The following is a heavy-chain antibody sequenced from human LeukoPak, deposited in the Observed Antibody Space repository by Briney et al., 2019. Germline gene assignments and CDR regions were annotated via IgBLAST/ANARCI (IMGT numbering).Heavy chain of an antibody. V-gene: IGHV3-74*01. Sequence: GGSLRLSCAASGFTFSSYWMHWVRQAPGKGLVWVSRINSDGSSTSYADSVKGRFAISRDNAKNTLCLQMNSLRAEDTAVYYCARAKVPYGDYYGFDPWGQGTLVTVSS. CDR2: INSDGSST. CDR3: ARAKVPYGDYYGFDP. CDR1: GFTFSSYW. D-gene: IGHD4-17*01. J-gene: IGHJ5*02.